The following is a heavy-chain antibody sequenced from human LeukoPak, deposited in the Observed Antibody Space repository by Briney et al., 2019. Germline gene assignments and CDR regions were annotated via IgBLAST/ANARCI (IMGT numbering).Heavy chain of an antibody. CDR1: GFTFSTYT. Sequence: GGSLRLSCAASGFTFSTYTMNWVRQAPGKGLEWVSSITSSSSYIYYADSVKGRFTISRDNAKDSLYLQMNSLRVEDTAVYYCARHVVAVGFDYWGQGTLVTVSS. J-gene: IGHJ4*02. D-gene: IGHD3-22*01. CDR2: ITSSSSYI. CDR3: ARHVVAVGFDY. V-gene: IGHV3-21*01.